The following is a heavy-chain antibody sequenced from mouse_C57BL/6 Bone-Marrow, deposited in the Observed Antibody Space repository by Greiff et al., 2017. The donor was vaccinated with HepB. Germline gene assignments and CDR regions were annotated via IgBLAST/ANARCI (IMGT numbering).Heavy chain of an antibody. Sequence: EVQLQQSGPELVKPGASVKISCKASGYSFTDYNMNWVKQSNGKSLEWIGVINPDYGTTSYNQKFKGKATLTVDKSSSTAYMQLNSLTSEDSAVYYWSSSLLRHWDFDGWGTGPTVTVSS. J-gene: IGHJ1*03. CDR2: INPDYGTT. D-gene: IGHD1-2*01. V-gene: IGHV1-39*01. CDR3: SSSLLRHWDFDG. CDR1: GYSFTDYN.